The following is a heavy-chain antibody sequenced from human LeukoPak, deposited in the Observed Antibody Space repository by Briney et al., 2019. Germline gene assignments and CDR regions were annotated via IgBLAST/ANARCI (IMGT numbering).Heavy chain of an antibody. D-gene: IGHD2-15*01. Sequence: SQTLSLTRTVSGGSISSGDYYWSWIRQPPGKGLEWIGYIYYSGSTYYNPSLKSRVTISVDTSKNQFSLKLSSVTAADTAVYYCAREGGSGCSGGSCYPGAIDYWGQGTLVTVSS. CDR1: GGSISSGDYY. CDR2: IYYSGST. J-gene: IGHJ4*02. V-gene: IGHV4-30-4*01. CDR3: AREGGSGCSGGSCYPGAIDY.